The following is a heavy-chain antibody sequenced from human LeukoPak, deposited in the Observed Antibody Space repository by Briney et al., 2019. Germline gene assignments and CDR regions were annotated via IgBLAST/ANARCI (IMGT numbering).Heavy chain of an antibody. CDR2: MYYIGST. CDR1: GGSISSGDYY. D-gene: IGHD1-26*01. V-gene: IGHV4-30-4*01. J-gene: IGHJ4*02. CDR3: ARYSGSYYLDY. Sequence: SQTLSLTCTVSGGSISSGDYYWSWIRQPPGKGLEWIGYMYYIGSTYYNPSLKSRVTISVDTSTNQFSLKLNSVTAADTAVYYCARYSGSYYLDYWGQGTLVTVSS.